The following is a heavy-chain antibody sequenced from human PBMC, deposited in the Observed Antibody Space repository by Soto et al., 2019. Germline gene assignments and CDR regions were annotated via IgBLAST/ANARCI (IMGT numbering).Heavy chain of an antibody. CDR2: ISRDGGTK. CDR3: TGEVAPGY. D-gene: IGHD2-8*02. V-gene: IGHV3-30*03. Sequence: QVQLVESGGGVVQPGRSLRLSCAVSGFTVSTYGMHWVRQAPGKGLEWVAVISRDGGTKYYADSVKGRFTISRDNSRNTLFLESNSLRGDDMAVYYWTGEVAPGYWGQGTLVIVSS. CDR1: GFTVSTYG. J-gene: IGHJ4*02.